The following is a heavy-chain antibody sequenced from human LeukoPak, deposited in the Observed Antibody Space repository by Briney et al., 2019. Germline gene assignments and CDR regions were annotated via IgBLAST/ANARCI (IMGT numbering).Heavy chain of an antibody. CDR3: ARDGEMATDY. D-gene: IGHD5-24*01. J-gene: IGHJ4*02. V-gene: IGHV1-69*13. Sequence: ASVKVSCKASGYTFSDWPINWVRQAAGQGLEWMGGIIPIFGTANYAQKFQGRVTITADESTSTAYMELSSLRSEDTAVYYCARDGEMATDYWGQGTLSPSPQ. CDR2: IIPIFGTA. CDR1: GYTFSDWP.